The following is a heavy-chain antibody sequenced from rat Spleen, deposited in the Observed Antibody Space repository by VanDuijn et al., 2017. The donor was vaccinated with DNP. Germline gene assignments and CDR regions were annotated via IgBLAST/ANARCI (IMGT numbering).Heavy chain of an antibody. CDR2: ISYDGKRT. Sequence: EVQLVESGGGLVQPGRSLKLSCAASGFTFSDYYMAWVRQAPTKGLEWVAYISYDGKRTYYRDSVKGRFTISRDNVKNTLYLQMDSLRSEDTATYYCTTLNYYASLSGYFDHWGQGILVTVSS. J-gene: IGHJ3*01. CDR3: TTLNYYASLSGYFDH. CDR1: GFTFSDYY. D-gene: IGHD1-12*01. V-gene: IGHV5-20*01.